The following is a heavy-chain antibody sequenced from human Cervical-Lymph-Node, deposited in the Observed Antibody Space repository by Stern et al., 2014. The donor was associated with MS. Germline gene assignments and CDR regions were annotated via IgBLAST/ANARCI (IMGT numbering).Heavy chain of an antibody. CDR1: GGTFSNYA. J-gene: IGHJ4*02. D-gene: IGHD3-3*01. CDR2: IIPIFETA. CDR3: TRGSRYYDYWTAYYGHFEN. Sequence: QDQLVQSGAEVTKPGSSVKVSCKASGGTFSNYAINWVRQAPGQGLEWMGGIIPIFETANYAQKFQGRVTITADDSTSTAYMELSRLRSEDTAVYYCTRGSRYYDYWTAYYGHFENWGQGTLVIVSS. V-gene: IGHV1-69*12.